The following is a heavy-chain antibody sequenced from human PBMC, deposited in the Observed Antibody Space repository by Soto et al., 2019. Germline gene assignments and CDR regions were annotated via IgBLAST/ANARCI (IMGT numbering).Heavy chain of an antibody. CDR3: APLSVSLSGPYGIHV. CDR2: MFYSGLT. Sequence: EALSLTCRVSGYSVTSSDYYWAWIRQPPGKGLEWIGSMFYSGLTYYNPSLKSRVTLSVDTSKNQFSVRLNSVTAADTAVYYCAPLSVSLSGPYGIHVWPQVTAVPVS. CDR1: GYSVTSSDYY. V-gene: IGHV4-39*01. D-gene: IGHD2-15*01. J-gene: IGHJ6*02.